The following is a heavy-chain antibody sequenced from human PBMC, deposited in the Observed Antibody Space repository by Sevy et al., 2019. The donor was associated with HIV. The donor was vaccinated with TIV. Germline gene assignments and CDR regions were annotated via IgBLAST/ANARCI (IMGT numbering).Heavy chain of an antibody. Sequence: ASVKVSCKAFGYTFTGNALHWVRQAPGQRLEWMGWINIGNGNTKYSQKFHGRVTITRDTSATTAYMELSSLIPEDTATYYCARERAGAVKYFDFWGQRSLVTVSS. D-gene: IGHD6-13*01. CDR3: ARERAGAVKYFDF. CDR1: GYTFTGNA. V-gene: IGHV1-3*04. CDR2: INIGNGNT. J-gene: IGHJ4*02.